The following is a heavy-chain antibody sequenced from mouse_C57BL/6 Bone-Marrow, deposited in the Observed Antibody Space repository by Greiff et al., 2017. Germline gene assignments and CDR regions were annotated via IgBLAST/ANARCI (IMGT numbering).Heavy chain of an antibody. CDR1: GYTFTSYW. CDR2: IYPGSGST. V-gene: IGHV1-55*01. D-gene: IGHD2-4*01. Sequence: QVHVKQPGAELVKPGASVKMSCKASGYTFTSYWITWVKQRPGQGLEWIGDIYPGSGSTNYNEKFKSKATLTVDTSSSTAYMQLSSLTSEDSAVYYCARKWYDYDAWFAYWGQGTLVTVSA. J-gene: IGHJ3*01. CDR3: ARKWYDYDAWFAY.